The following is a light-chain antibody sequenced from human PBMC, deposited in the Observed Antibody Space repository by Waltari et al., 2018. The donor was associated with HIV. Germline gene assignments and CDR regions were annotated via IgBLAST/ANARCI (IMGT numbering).Light chain of an antibody. J-gene: IGKJ2*01. CDR3: QQSYSTPFT. Sequence: QLTQSPSSLSASVGDRVTITCRASQSISSYLNWDKQKPGKAPNHLIYAASSLQSGVPARFSGSGSGTDFTLTNSSLQPEDFATYYCQQSYSTPFTFGQGTKLEIK. CDR1: QSISSY. CDR2: AAS. V-gene: IGKV1-39*01.